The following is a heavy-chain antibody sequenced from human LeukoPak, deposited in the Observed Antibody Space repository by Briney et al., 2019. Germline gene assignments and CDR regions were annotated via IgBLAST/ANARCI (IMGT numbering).Heavy chain of an antibody. V-gene: IGHV3-30*18. CDR1: GFTFSSYG. Sequence: PGGSLRLSCAASGFTFSSYGMHWVRQAPGKGLEWGAVISYDGSNKYYADSVKGRFTISRDNSKNTLYLQMNSLRAEDTAVYYCAKSLYYYDSSGPDEYFQHWGQGTLVTVSS. J-gene: IGHJ1*01. D-gene: IGHD3-22*01. CDR3: AKSLYYYDSSGPDEYFQH. CDR2: ISYDGSNK.